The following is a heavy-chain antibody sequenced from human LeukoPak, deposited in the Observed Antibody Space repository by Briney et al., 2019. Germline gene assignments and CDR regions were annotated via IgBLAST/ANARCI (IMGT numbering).Heavy chain of an antibody. CDR2: ISAYNGNT. V-gene: IGHV1-18*01. Sequence: ASVKVSCKASGYTLTSYGISWVRQAPGQGLEWMGWISAYNGNTNYAQKLQGRVTMTTDTSTSTAYMELRRLRSDDTAVYYCARMQYSSGWYHRYFDYWGQGSLVT. CDR3: ARMQYSSGWYHRYFDY. CDR1: GYTLTSYG. D-gene: IGHD6-19*01. J-gene: IGHJ4*02.